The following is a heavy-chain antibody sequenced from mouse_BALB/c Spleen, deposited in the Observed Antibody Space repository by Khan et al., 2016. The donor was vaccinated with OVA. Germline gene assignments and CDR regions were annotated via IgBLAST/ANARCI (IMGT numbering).Heavy chain of an antibody. Sequence: EVPLQESGPGLVKPSQSLSLTCTVTGYSITSDYAWNWIRQFPGNKLEWMGYISYSGSTTYNPSLKSRISITRDTSKNQFFLQLNSVTTEDTATYYCASELGRYYAMDYWGQGTSVTVSS. CDR1: GYSITSDYA. D-gene: IGHD4-1*01. CDR3: ASELGRYYAMDY. J-gene: IGHJ4*01. CDR2: ISYSGST. V-gene: IGHV3-2*02.